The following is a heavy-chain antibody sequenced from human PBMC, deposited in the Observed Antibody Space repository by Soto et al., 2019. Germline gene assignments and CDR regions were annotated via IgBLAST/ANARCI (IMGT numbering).Heavy chain of an antibody. CDR2: VNPSGGHT. V-gene: IGHV1-46*01. D-gene: IGHD2-21*02. J-gene: IGHJ4*02. Sequence: QVQLVQSGAEVKKPGASVKVSCKASGDTFTDYYIHWVRQAPGQGLEWMGTVNPSGGHTTYAQHFLGRVTMTRDTSTSRLYRELTSLTSEDTAVYYCARGGHVVVVTAALDDWGQGTIVTVSS. CDR1: GDTFTDYY. CDR3: ARGGHVVVVTAALDD.